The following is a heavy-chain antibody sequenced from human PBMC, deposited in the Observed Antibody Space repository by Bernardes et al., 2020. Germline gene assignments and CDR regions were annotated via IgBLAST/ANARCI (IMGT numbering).Heavy chain of an antibody. Sequence: GGSLRLSCAASGFTFDDFAMHWVRQAPGKGLEWVSGITWNSGSLGYADSVEGRFTISRDNTKNSLYLQMNSLRPEDTALYYCAKGPGGLRGSWFDPWGQGTLVTVSS. J-gene: IGHJ5*02. CDR3: AKGPGGLRGSWFDP. CDR2: ITWNSGSL. D-gene: IGHD3-10*01. CDR1: GFTFDDFA. V-gene: IGHV3-9*01.